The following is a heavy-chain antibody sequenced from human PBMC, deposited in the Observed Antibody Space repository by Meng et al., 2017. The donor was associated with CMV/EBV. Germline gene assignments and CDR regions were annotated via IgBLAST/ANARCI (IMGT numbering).Heavy chain of an antibody. V-gene: IGHV5-51*01. J-gene: IGHJ6*02. D-gene: IGHD6-13*01. CDR2: IYRGDSDT. CDR3: ARQSLYSSSWRWDYYYGMDV. CDR1: GYSFTSYW. Sequence: GESLKISCKGSGYSFTSYWIGWVRQMPGKGLEWMGIIYRGDSDTRYSPSFQGQVTISADKSISTAYLQWSSLKASDTAMYYCARQSLYSSSWRWDYYYGMDVWGQGTTVTVSS.